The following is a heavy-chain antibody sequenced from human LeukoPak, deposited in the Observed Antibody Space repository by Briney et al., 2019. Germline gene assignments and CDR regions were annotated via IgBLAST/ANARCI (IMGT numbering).Heavy chain of an antibody. CDR3: ARDRVKYCSSTSCLGVGDYYYYYMDV. D-gene: IGHD2-2*01. Sequence: SVKVSCKASGGTFSSYAISWVRQAPGQGLEWMAGIIPIFGTANYAQKFQGRVTITADESTSTAYMELSSLRAEDTAVYYCARDRVKYCSSTSCLGVGDYYYYYMDVWGKGTTVTVSS. CDR2: IIPIFGTA. CDR1: GGTFSSYA. J-gene: IGHJ6*03. V-gene: IGHV1-69*01.